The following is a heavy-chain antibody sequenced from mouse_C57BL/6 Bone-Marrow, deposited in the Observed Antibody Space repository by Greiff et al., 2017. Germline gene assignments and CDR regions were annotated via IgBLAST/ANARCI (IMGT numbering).Heavy chain of an antibody. CDR1: GFTFNTYA. D-gene: IGHD4-1*01. J-gene: IGHJ4*01. V-gene: IGHV10-3*01. CDR2: IRSKSSNYAT. Sequence: EVMLVESGGGLVQPKGSLKLSCAASGFTFNTYAMHWVRQAPGKGLEWVARIRSKSSNYATYYADSVKDRFTISRDDSQSMLYLQMNNLKTEDTAMYYCVRDETGTCYYAMDYWGQGTSVTVSS. CDR3: VRDETGTCYYAMDY.